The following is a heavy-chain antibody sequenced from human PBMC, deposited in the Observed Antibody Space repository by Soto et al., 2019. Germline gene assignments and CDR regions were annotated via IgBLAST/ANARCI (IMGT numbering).Heavy chain of an antibody. J-gene: IGHJ4*02. Sequence: GGSLRLSCIWSGFAFREYEMNWVRQAPGKGLEWVSSISSSSSYIYYADSVKGRFTISRDNAKNSLYLQMNSLRAEDTAVYYCTSQYHYDTSGLIEDDYWGQGTLVTVSS. V-gene: IGHV3-21*01. CDR3: TSQYHYDTSGLIEDDY. CDR1: GFAFREYE. CDR2: ISSSSSYI. D-gene: IGHD3-22*01.